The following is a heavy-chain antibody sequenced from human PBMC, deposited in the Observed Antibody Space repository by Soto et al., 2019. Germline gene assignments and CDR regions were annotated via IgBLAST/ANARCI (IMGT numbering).Heavy chain of an antibody. V-gene: IGHV1-18*01. D-gene: IGHD1-26*01. CDR3: ARGGEWEPPENWFDP. CDR2: ISAYNGNT. Sequence: ASVKVSCKASGYTFTSYGISWVRQAPGQGLEWMGWISAYNGNTNYAQKLQGSVTMTTDTSTSTVYMELRSLRSDDTAVYYCARGGEWEPPENWFDPWGQGTLVTVSS. CDR1: GYTFTSYG. J-gene: IGHJ5*02.